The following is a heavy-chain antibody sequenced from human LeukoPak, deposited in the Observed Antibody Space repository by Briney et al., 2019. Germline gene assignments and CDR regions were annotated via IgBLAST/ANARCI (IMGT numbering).Heavy chain of an antibody. Sequence: ASVKVSCKASGYTFTGYYMHWVRQAPGQGLEWMGWINPNSGVTNYAQKFQGRVTMTRDTSISTAYMELSRLRSDDTAVHYCARGQSRLTYYYDSGSRDAYDIWGQGTMVTVSS. V-gene: IGHV1-2*02. CDR3: ARGQSRLTYYYDSGSRDAYDI. CDR1: GYTFTGYY. J-gene: IGHJ3*02. D-gene: IGHD3-22*01. CDR2: INPNSGVT.